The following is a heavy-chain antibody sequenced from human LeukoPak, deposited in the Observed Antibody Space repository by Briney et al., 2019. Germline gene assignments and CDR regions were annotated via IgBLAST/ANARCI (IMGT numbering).Heavy chain of an antibody. J-gene: IGHJ5*02. CDR2: INHSGST. V-gene: IGHV4-34*01. Sequence: SETLSLTCAVYGGSFSGYYWSWIRQPQGKGLEWIGEINHSGSTNYNPSLKSRVTISVDTSKNQFSLKLSSVTAADTAVYYCARGGGGVRERWLQYNWFDPWGQGTLVTVSS. D-gene: IGHD5-24*01. CDR1: GGSFSGYY. CDR3: ARGGGGVRERWLQYNWFDP.